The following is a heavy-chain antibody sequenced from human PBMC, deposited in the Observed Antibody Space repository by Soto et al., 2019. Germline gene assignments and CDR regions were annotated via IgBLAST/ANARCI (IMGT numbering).Heavy chain of an antibody. J-gene: IGHJ4*02. CDR2: ISGSGCNT. CDR1: GFTFSSYA. D-gene: IGHD6-13*01. CDR3: AKALSSSSSAADY. V-gene: IGHV3-23*01. Sequence: GGSLRLSCAASGFTFSSYAMSWVRQAPGKGLEWVSAISGSGCNTHHADSVKGRFTISRDNSKNTLYLQMNSLRAEDTAVYYCAKALSSSSSAADYWGQGTLVTVSS.